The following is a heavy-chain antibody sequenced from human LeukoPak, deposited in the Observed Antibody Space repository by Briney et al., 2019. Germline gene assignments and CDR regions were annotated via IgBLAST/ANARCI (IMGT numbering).Heavy chain of an antibody. CDR3: ARANDYGDYVYYYYYMDV. V-gene: IGHV1-18*04. J-gene: IGHJ6*03. D-gene: IGHD4-17*01. CDR2: ISAYNGNT. Sequence: ASVKVSCKASGYTFTGYYMHWVRQAPGQGLEWMGWISAYNGNTNYAQKLQGRVTMTTDTSTSTAYMELRSLRSDDTAVYYCARANDYGDYVYYYYYMDVWGKGTTVTISS. CDR1: GYTFTGYY.